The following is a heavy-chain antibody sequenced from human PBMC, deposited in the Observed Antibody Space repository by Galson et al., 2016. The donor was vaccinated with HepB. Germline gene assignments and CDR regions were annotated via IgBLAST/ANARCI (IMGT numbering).Heavy chain of an antibody. Sequence: SLRLSCAASGFTFSTYGMHWVRQAPGKGLEWVAVISFDEIHKFYADSVKGRFTISRDNSKNTVYLQMNSLRPEDTAVYHCAKVLRVRGVIRVDMDVWGQGTTVAVSS. CDR2: ISFDEIHK. J-gene: IGHJ6*02. D-gene: IGHD3-10*01. CDR1: GFTFSTYG. CDR3: AKVLRVRGVIRVDMDV. V-gene: IGHV3-30*18.